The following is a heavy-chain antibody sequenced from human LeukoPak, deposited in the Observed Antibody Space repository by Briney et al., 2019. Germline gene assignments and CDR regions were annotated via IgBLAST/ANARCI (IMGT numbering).Heavy chain of an antibody. CDR1: GFTFDDYA. CDR3: AKDTKFYYDFSAGYFDF. V-gene: IGHV3-43*02. J-gene: IGHJ4*02. CDR2: ISGAGSTT. D-gene: IGHD3-22*01. Sequence: GGSLRLSCAASGFTFDDYATHWVRQGPGKGLEWVSFISGAGSTTYYADSAKGRFTISRDNSKNSLYLQMNSLTNEDIAFYYCAKDTKFYYDFSAGYFDFWGQGTLVTVSS.